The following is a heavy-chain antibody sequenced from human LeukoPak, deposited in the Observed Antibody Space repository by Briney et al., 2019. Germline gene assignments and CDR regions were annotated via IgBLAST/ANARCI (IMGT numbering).Heavy chain of an antibody. J-gene: IGHJ5*02. CDR2: IYDSGST. CDR1: GGSISSYY. CDR3: AKQYSSASPFVP. D-gene: IGHD6-19*01. V-gene: IGHV4-59*08. Sequence: PSETLSLTCTVAGGSISSYYWSWIRQPPGKGLERIGYIYDSGSTNYNPSLKSRVTMSVDTSKNQFSLRLSSVTASDTAVYYCAKQYSSASPFVPWGQGTLVTVSS.